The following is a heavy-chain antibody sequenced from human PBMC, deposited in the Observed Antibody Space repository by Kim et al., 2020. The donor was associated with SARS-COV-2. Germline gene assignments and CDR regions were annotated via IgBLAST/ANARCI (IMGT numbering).Heavy chain of an antibody. CDR2: IYYSGST. CDR1: GGSISSYY. J-gene: IGHJ4*02. D-gene: IGHD2-2*01. Sequence: SETLSLTCTVSGGSISSYYWSWIRQPPGKGLEWIGYIYYSGSTNYNPSLKSRVTISVDTSKNQFSLKLSSVTAADTAVYYCARTYCSSTSCPKDYYFDYWGQGTLVTVSS. V-gene: IGHV4-59*08. CDR3: ARTYCSSTSCPKDYYFDY.